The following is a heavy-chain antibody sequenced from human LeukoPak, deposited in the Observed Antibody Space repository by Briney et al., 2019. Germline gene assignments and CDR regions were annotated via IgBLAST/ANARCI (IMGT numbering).Heavy chain of an antibody. D-gene: IGHD3/OR15-3a*01. Sequence: SETLSLTCTVSGGSISSYYWSWIRQPPGKGLEWIGYIYYSGNTNNNPSLKSRVTISVDTSKNQFSLKLSSVTAADTAVYYCARGRGLEDYRGQGILVTVSS. J-gene: IGHJ4*02. CDR2: IYYSGNT. V-gene: IGHV4-59*01. CDR3: ARGRGLEDY. CDR1: GGSISSYY.